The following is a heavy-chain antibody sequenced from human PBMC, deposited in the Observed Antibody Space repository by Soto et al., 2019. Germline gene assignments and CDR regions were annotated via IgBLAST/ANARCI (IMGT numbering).Heavy chain of an antibody. J-gene: IGHJ4*02. Sequence: GRSLRLSCAASGFTFSSYAMNWVRQAPGKGLEWVSYISTSGAIIYYADSVKGRFTISRDNAKNSLSLQMDSLRVEDTALYYCARGPISNDHYFDFWGQGALVTVSS. CDR2: ISTSGAII. D-gene: IGHD2-21*01. CDR3: ARGPISNDHYFDF. V-gene: IGHV3-48*01. CDR1: GFTFSSYA.